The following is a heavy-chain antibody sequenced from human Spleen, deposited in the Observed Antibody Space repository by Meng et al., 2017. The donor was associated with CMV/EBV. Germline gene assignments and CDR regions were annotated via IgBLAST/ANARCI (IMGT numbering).Heavy chain of an antibody. D-gene: IGHD6-13*01. CDR2: ISGSGNSI. J-gene: IGHJ3*02. V-gene: IGHV3-48*03. CDR3: ARGAPRVGSSWPSDAFDI. CDR1: GFTSGSYE. Sequence: GGSLRLSCAASGFTSGSYEMNWVRQAPGKGLQWVSSISGSGNSIYYADSVKGRFTISRDNAKSSLSLQMNSLRAEDTALYYCARGAPRVGSSWPSDAFDIWGQGTMVTVSS.